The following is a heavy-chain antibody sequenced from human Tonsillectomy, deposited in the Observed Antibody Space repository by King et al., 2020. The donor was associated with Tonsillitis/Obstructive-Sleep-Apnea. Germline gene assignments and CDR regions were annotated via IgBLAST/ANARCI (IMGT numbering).Heavy chain of an antibody. CDR2: ISYDGSVK. Sequence: QLVQSGGGVVQPGRSLRLSCAVSEFSFSNYAMHWVRQAPGKGLEWVAVISYDGSVKYYADSVKGRFTISRDNSKSTLYLQMWSLRAEDTAVYYCARDRNNYDPNYFDYWGQGTLVTVSS. J-gene: IGHJ4*02. V-gene: IGHV3-30*04. CDR1: EFSFSNYA. D-gene: IGHD4-11*01. CDR3: ARDRNNYDPNYFDY.